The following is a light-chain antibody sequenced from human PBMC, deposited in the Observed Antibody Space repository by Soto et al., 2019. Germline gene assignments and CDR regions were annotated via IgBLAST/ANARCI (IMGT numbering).Light chain of an antibody. J-gene: IGLJ2*01. CDR1: SSNIGRNS. CDR2: SNH. CDR3: PAWDDSPSGVV. Sequence: QSVLTQPPSASGTPGQRVTISCSGSSSNIGRNSVYWYQQVPGTAPKLLIYSNHQRPSGVPDRFSGSKSGTSASLAISGLRSEDEANYYCPAWDDSPSGVVFGGGTKLTVL. V-gene: IGLV1-47*02.